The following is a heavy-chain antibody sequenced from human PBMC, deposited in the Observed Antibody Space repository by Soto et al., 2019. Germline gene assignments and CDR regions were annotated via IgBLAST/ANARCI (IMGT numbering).Heavy chain of an antibody. CDR2: IHYSGST. Sequence: QVQLQESGPGLVKPSQTLSLTCTVSGGSISSGGYYWSWIRQHPGKGLEWIGYIHYSGSTYYNPSLKRRVTISVYTSKNQFSLKLNSVTAADTAVYYCARVRDGGNLDYWGQGTLVTVSS. J-gene: IGHJ4*02. CDR3: ARVRDGGNLDY. V-gene: IGHV4-31*03. CDR1: GGSISSGGYY. D-gene: IGHD2-15*01.